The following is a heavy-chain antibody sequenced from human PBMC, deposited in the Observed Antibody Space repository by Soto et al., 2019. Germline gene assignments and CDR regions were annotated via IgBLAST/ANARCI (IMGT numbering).Heavy chain of an antibody. J-gene: IGHJ6*02. CDR1: GYTFTGYY. D-gene: IGHD3-22*01. Sequence: ASVKVSCKASGYTFTGYYMHWVRQAPGQGLEWMGWINPNSGGTNYAQKFQGWVTMTRDTSISTAYMELSRLRSDDTAVYYCARGFTTHYYYYSGMDVWGQGTTVTVSS. V-gene: IGHV1-2*04. CDR3: ARGFTTHYYYYSGMDV. CDR2: INPNSGGT.